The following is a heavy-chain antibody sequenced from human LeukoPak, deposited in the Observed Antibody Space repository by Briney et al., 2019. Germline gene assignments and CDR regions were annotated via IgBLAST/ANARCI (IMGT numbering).Heavy chain of an antibody. D-gene: IGHD2-2*01. CDR1: GFTFSSYW. CDR3: ARASSTSCYY. J-gene: IGHJ4*02. CDR2: INSDGSSI. Sequence: GGSLRLSCAASGFTFSSYWMHWARQAPGKGLVWVSRINSDGSSINYADSVKGRFTISRDNAKNTLYLQMNSLRVEDTAVYYCARASSTSCYYWGQGTLVTVSS. V-gene: IGHV3-74*01.